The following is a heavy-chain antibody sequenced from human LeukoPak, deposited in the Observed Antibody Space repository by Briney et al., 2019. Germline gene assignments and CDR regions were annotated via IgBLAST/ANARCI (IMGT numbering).Heavy chain of an antibody. V-gene: IGHV3-23*01. Sequence: HPGGSPRLSCAASGFTFNSYAMYWVRQAPGKGLEWVSGIFGSGGSAHYADSVKGRFPISRDNSKNRVYLQMNSLRAEDTAVYCAKTATGYSSGHYPGWLVDYWGQGTLVTVSS. D-gene: IGHD6-19*01. CDR1: GFTFNSYA. J-gene: IGHJ4*02. CDR3: AKTATGYSSGHYPGWLVDY. CDR2: IFGSGGSA.